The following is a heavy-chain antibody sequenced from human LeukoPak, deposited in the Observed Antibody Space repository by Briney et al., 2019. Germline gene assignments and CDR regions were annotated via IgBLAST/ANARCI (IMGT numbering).Heavy chain of an antibody. Sequence: PGGSLRLSCAASGFTFSSYTLNWVRQAPGKGLEWVSSISSSSAYIYYADSVKGRFTISRDNAKNSLYLQMNSLRAEDTAVYYCARGVNRIVVVPTYTDYWGQGTLVTVSS. V-gene: IGHV3-21*01. J-gene: IGHJ4*02. CDR1: GFTFSSYT. D-gene: IGHD2-2*01. CDR3: ARGVNRIVVVPTYTDY. CDR2: ISSSSAYI.